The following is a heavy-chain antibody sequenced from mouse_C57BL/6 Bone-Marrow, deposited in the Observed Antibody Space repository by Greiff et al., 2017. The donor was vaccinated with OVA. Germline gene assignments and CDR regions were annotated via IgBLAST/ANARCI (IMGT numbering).Heavy chain of an antibody. D-gene: IGHD2-5*01. CDR2: IDPETGGT. V-gene: IGHV1-15*01. CDR3: TRSYRNYRDFDY. CDR1: GYTFTDYE. J-gene: IGHJ2*01. Sequence: QVQLKESGAELVRPGASVTLSCKASGYTFTDYEMHWVKQTPVHGLEWIGAIDPETGGTAYNQKFKGKAILTADKSSSTAYMELRSLTSEDSAVYYCTRSYRNYRDFDYWGQGTTLTVSS.